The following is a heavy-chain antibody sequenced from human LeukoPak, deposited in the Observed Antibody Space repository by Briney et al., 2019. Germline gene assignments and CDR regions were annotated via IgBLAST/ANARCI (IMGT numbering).Heavy chain of an antibody. CDR2: IYYSGSA. Sequence: SETLSLTCTVSGGSISSYYWSWIRQPPGKGLEWIGYIYYSGSANYNPSLKSRVTISVDTSKNQFSLKLSSVTAADTAVYYCARVGYSSSDRPYWGQGTLVTVSS. CDR1: GGSISSYY. J-gene: IGHJ4*02. D-gene: IGHD6-13*01. V-gene: IGHV4-59*01. CDR3: ARVGYSSSDRPY.